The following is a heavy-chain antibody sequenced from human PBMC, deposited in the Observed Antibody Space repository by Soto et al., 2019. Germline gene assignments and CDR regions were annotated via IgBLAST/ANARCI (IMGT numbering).Heavy chain of an antibody. D-gene: IGHD3-16*01. J-gene: IGHJ6*02. V-gene: IGHV4-61*01. CDR2: VYYSGTT. CDR1: GGSVNSGSYY. Sequence: QVQLQESGPGLVKPSETLSLTCTVSGGSVNSGSYYWTWIRQSPGRGLEWIGYVYYSGTTKYNPSLKSRATISVDTTNNQFSLRLGPMTPADTAVYYCARPDEGSYSSNHHYYYALDVWGQGTTVTVSS. CDR3: ARPDEGSYSSNHHYYYALDV.